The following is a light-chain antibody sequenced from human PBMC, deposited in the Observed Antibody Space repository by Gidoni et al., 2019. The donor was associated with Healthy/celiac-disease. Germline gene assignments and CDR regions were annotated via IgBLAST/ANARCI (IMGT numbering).Light chain of an antibody. CDR3: QQSYSTPRT. CDR2: AAS. J-gene: IGKJ1*01. CDR1: QSISSY. V-gene: IGKV1-39*01. Sequence: DIQMNQSQSSLSASVGDRVTITCRASQSISSYLNWYQQKPGKAPKLLLYAASSLQSGVPSRFSGSGSGTDFTLTIRSLHPEDFATYYCQQSYSTPRTFGQGTKVEIK.